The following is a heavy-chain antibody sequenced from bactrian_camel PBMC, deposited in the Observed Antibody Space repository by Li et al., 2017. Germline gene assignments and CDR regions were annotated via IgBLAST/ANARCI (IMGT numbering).Heavy chain of an antibody. Sequence: HVQLVESGGGSVEAGGSLTLSCRATGIAYNSVCMGWFRHVPGKEREGVAGLARGGGTTYADSVKGRFAISSENANDTIFLQMNSLKPEDTAIYYCAATTGGAVCGDPLSLSTYRHWDRGTQVTVS. CDR1: GIAYNSVC. CDR3: AATTGGAVCGDPLSLSTYRH. CDR2: LARGGGT. D-gene: IGHD5*01. V-gene: IGHV3S53*01. J-gene: IGHJ4*01.